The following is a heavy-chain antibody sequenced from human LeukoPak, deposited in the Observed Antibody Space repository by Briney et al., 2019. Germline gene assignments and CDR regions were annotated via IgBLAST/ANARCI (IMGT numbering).Heavy chain of an antibody. Sequence: AGGSLRLSCAASGFTFSSYAMSWVRQAPGKGLEWVSAISGSGGSTYYADSVKGRFTIFRDNSKNTLYLQMNSLRAEDTAVYHCANGWSPDYWGRGTLVTVSS. CDR1: GFTFSSYA. D-gene: IGHD2-15*01. CDR2: ISGSGGST. CDR3: ANGWSPDY. V-gene: IGHV3-23*01. J-gene: IGHJ4*02.